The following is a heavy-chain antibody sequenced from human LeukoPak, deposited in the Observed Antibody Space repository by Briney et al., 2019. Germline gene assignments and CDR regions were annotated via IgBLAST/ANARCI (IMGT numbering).Heavy chain of an antibody. Sequence: SETLSLTCRVSGASMNSGSNYWGWIRQPPGKTLEWIGSIYSSGSTYYNPSLKSRVIIMIDTPKNHFSLTLSSVTAADTAVYYCARSDGYGLVGIWGQGTMVTVSS. CDR1: GASMNSGSNY. CDR2: IYSSGST. V-gene: IGHV4-39*07. J-gene: IGHJ3*02. D-gene: IGHD3-10*01. CDR3: ARSDGYGLVGI.